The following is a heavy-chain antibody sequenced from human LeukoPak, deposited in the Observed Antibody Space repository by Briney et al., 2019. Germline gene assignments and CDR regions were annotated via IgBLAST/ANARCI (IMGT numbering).Heavy chain of an antibody. Sequence: KPSETLSLTCAVYGGSLSDFYWSGIRQPPGEGLEWVGEISHSGDTNYNPSLKSRVTISLGAAKNQFSLNLSSVTAADTAVYYCARGSNSVAYWGQGTLVTVSS. V-gene: IGHV4-34*01. J-gene: IGHJ4*02. CDR1: GGSLSDFY. CDR2: ISHSGDT. CDR3: ARGSNSVAY. D-gene: IGHD4-23*01.